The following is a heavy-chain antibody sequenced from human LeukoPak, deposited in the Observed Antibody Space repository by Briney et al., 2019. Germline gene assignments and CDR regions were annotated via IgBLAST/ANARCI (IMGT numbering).Heavy chain of an antibody. CDR3: ARDVLSGGLDVFEI. CDR2: ISGHSGNT. J-gene: IGHJ3*02. V-gene: IGHV1-18*01. Sequence: GASVKVSCKPTGYTFTNYGIRWVRQAPGQGLEWMGWISGHSGNTKYAQRLQGRVIMTTDTSTSTAYMELRSLKSDDTAVYYCARDVLSGGLDVFEIWGQGTIVTVSS. D-gene: IGHD3-10*01. CDR1: GYTFTNYG.